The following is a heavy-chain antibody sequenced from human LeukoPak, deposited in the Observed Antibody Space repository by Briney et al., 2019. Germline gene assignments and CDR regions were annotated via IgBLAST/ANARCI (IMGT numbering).Heavy chain of an antibody. CDR2: IYYSGST. CDR3: ACFGRSGYQLPVKYYFDY. J-gene: IGHJ4*02. V-gene: IGHV4-39*01. D-gene: IGHD2-2*01. Sequence: PSETLSLTCTVSGGPISSSSYYWGWIRQPPGKGLEWIGCIYYSGSTYYNPYLKSRVTMSVDTSKNQFSLKLSSVTAADTAVYYCACFGRSGYQLPVKYYFDYWGQGTLVTVSS. CDR1: GGPISSSSYY.